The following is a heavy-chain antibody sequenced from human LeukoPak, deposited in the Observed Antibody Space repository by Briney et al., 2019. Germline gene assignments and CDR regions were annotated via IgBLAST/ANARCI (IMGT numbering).Heavy chain of an antibody. CDR3: ARGPYGDYVDFDY. J-gene: IGHJ4*02. V-gene: IGHV4-39*07. Sequence: SETLSLTCTVSGGSIRSSTYYWSWIRQPPGKGLEWIGEINHSGSTNYNPSLKSRVTISVDTSKNQFSLKLSSVTAADTAVYYCARGPYGDYVDFDYWGQGTLVTVSS. D-gene: IGHD4-17*01. CDR2: INHSGST. CDR1: GGSIRSSTYY.